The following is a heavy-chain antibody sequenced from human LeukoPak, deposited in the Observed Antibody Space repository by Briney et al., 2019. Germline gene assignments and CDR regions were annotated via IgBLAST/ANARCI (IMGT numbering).Heavy chain of an antibody. Sequence: ASVKVSCTASGYTFTSYGISWVRQAPGQGLEWMGWISAYNGKTNYAQKLQGRVTMTTDTSTSTAFMELRSLRSDDTAVYYCARVGSSGWLNLIFVYWGQGTLVTVSS. V-gene: IGHV1-18*01. J-gene: IGHJ4*02. CDR2: ISAYNGKT. D-gene: IGHD6-19*01. CDR1: GYTFTSYG. CDR3: ARVGSSGWLNLIFVY.